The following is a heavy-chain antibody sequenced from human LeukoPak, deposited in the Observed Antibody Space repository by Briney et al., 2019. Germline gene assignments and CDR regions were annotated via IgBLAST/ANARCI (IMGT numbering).Heavy chain of an antibody. D-gene: IGHD3-3*01. CDR3: ARDHYDFWSGYQAPYYYYYYMDV. CDR2: IKQDGSEK. CDR1: GFTFSSYW. Sequence: GGSLRLSSAASGFTFSSYWMSWVRQAPGKGLEWVANIKQDGSEKYYVDSVKGRFTISRDNAKNSLYLQMNSLRAEDTAVYYCARDHYDFWSGYQAPYYYYYYMDVWGKGTTVTVSS. V-gene: IGHV3-7*01. J-gene: IGHJ6*03.